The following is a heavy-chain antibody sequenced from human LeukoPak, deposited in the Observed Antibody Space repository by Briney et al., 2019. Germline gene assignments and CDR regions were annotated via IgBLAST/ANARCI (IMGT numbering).Heavy chain of an antibody. CDR2: IYYSGST. V-gene: IGHV4-31*03. CDR3: ARVAVALRYFDY. CDR1: GGSISSGGYY. D-gene: IGHD6-19*01. Sequence: SQTLSLTCTVSGGSISSGGYYWSWIRQHPGKGLEWIGYIYYSGSTYYNPSLKSRVTISVDTSKNQFSLKLSSVTAADTAVYYCARVAVALRYFDYWGQGTLVTVSS. J-gene: IGHJ4*02.